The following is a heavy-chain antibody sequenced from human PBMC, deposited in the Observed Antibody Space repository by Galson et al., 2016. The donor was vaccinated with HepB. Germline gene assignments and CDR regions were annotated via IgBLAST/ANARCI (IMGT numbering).Heavy chain of an antibody. J-gene: IGHJ5*02. CDR2: ISWNSGNT. CDR1: GFTFGDYA. D-gene: IGHD2-2*01. Sequence: SLRLSCAASGFTFGDYAMHWVRQAPGKGLEWVSGISWNSGNTGYVDSVKGRFTISRDNPKNSLYLQLNSLRAEDTALYYCAKAAQYCSSSSCRNWLDPWGQGTLVTVSS. CDR3: AKAAQYCSSSSCRNWLDP. V-gene: IGHV3-9*01.